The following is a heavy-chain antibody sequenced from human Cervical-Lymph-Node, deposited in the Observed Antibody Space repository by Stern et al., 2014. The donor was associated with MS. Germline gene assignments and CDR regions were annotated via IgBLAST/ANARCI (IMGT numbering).Heavy chain of an antibody. V-gene: IGHV2-5*02. J-gene: IGHJ5*01. CDR1: GFSLSTYGVG. CDR2: VYWDADK. D-gene: IGHD6-19*01. Sequence: QVTLKESGPTLVKPTQTLTLTCSFSGFSLSTYGVGVAWIRQPPGKALEWLALVYWDADKRYTPSLKNRLTITKDTSKNQVVLTLTNMDPVDTATYFCVHRTPQWRAFDSWGQGTLVTVSS. CDR3: VHRTPQWRAFDS.